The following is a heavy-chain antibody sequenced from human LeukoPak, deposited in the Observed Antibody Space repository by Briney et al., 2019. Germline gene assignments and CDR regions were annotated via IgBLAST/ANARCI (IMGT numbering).Heavy chain of an antibody. CDR1: GGSVSSSSYY. CDR2: IYYSGST. CDR3: ARGAPYCTNGVCYSNYYYYMDV. D-gene: IGHD2-8*01. J-gene: IGHJ6*03. V-gene: IGHV4-39*07. Sequence: PSETLSLTCSVSGGSVSSSSYYWGWIRQPPGKGLEWIGSIYYSGSTYYNPSLKSRVTISADTSKNQFSLKLSSVTAADTAVYYCARGAPYCTNGVCYSNYYYYMDVWGKGTTVTVSS.